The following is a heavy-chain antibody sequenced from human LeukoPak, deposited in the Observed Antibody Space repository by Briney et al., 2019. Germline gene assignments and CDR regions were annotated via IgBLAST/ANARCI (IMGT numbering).Heavy chain of an antibody. Sequence: LGGSLRLSCAASGFTFNIYWMSWVRHAPGKGLEWVANIKEDGSKKYYVESVKGRFTISRDNAKDSVYLQMNSLRAEDTAVYYCARDRSYCIGADCYWGRLDYWGQGSLVTVSS. D-gene: IGHD2-15*01. CDR2: IKEDGSKK. CDR1: GFTFNIYW. V-gene: IGHV3-7*03. J-gene: IGHJ4*02. CDR3: ARDRSYCIGADCYWGRLDY.